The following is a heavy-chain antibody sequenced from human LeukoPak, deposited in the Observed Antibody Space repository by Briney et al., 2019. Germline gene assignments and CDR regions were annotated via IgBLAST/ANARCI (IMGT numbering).Heavy chain of an antibody. Sequence: SETLSLTCTVSGGSISSSSYYWGWIRQPPGKELEWIGSIYYSGSTYYNPSLKSRVTISVDTSKNQFSLKLSSVTAADTAVYYCARYKNGSGKRYYYYYYMDVWGKGTTVTISS. J-gene: IGHJ6*03. D-gene: IGHD3-10*01. CDR1: GGSISSSSYY. CDR2: IYYSGST. V-gene: IGHV4-39*07. CDR3: ARYKNGSGKRYYYYYYMDV.